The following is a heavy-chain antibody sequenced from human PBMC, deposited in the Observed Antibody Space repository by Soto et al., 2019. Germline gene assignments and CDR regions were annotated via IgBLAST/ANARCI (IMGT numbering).Heavy chain of an antibody. Sequence: SETLSLTCGVYRGSFSGFYWSWVRQTPGGGLEWIGEINHSGTTNYNPSFQNRVTISVDKSTNNFSLKMTSVTAADAAVYYCARGRGYVYGSNFYGLDVWGQGTTVTVSS. D-gene: IGHD6-25*01. CDR2: INHSGTT. CDR1: RGSFSGFY. CDR3: ARGRGYVYGSNFYGLDV. J-gene: IGHJ6*02. V-gene: IGHV4-34*01.